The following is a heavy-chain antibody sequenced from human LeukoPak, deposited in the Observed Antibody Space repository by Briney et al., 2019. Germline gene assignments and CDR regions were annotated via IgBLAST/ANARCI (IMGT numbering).Heavy chain of an antibody. CDR3: ARDRHEVVAAEYYYYYYYMDV. CDR2: ISSSSSYI. J-gene: IGHJ6*03. CDR1: GFTFSSYS. Sequence: GGSLRLSCAASGFTFSSYSMNWVRQAPGKGLEWVSSISSSSSYIYYADSVKGRFTISRDNAKNTLYLQMNSLRAEDTAVYYCARDRHEVVAAEYYYYYYYMDVWGKGTTVTVSS. V-gene: IGHV3-21*01. D-gene: IGHD2-15*01.